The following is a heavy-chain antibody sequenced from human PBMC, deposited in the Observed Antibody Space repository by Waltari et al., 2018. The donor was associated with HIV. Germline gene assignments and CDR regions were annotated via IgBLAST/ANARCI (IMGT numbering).Heavy chain of an antibody. CDR2: INHSGST. Sequence: VYGGSFSGYYWSWIRQPPGKGLEWIGEINHSGSTNYNPSLKSRVTISVDTSKNQFSLKLSSVTAADTAVYYCARGGSTVTTAYYYYGMDVWGQGTTVTVSS. V-gene: IGHV4-34*01. CDR1: GGSFSGYY. D-gene: IGHD4-4*01. CDR3: ARGGSTVTTAYYYYGMDV. J-gene: IGHJ6*02.